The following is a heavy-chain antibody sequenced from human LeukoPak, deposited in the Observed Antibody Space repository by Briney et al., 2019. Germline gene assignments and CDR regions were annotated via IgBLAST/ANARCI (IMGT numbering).Heavy chain of an antibody. CDR3: ARDTTYSSSWYDY. D-gene: IGHD6-13*01. V-gene: IGHV3-21*01. CDR1: GFTFSSYS. J-gene: IGHJ4*02. CDR2: ISSGSSYI. Sequence: GGSLRLSCAASGFTFSSYSMNWARQAPGKGLEWVSSISSGSSYIYYADSVKGRFTISRDNAKNSLYLQMNSLRAEDTAVYYCARDTTYSSSWYDYWGQGTLVTVSS.